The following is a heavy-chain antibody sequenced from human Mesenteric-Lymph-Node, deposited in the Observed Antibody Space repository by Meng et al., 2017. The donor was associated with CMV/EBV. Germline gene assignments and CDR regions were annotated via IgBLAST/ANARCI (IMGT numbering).Heavy chain of an antibody. J-gene: IGHJ6*02. CDR2: IYSGGIT. V-gene: IGHV3-66*02. D-gene: IGHD2-2*01. CDR1: GLTVSSNY. CDR3: AISSTYYYGMDV. Sequence: GGSLRLSCAASGLTVSSNYMSWVRQAPGKGLEWVSDIYSGGITYYADSVKGRFTISRDNSKSTLFLQMNSLRGEDTAVYYCAISSTYYYGMDVWGQGTTVTVSS.